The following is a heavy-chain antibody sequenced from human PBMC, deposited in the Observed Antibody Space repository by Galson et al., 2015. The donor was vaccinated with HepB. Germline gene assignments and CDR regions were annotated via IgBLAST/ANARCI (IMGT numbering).Heavy chain of an antibody. CDR3: ASGDSGKMGPYAFDI. CDR2: ISSSSSYI. J-gene: IGHJ3*02. CDR1: GFTFSSYS. Sequence: SLRLSCAASGFTFSSYSMNWVRQAPGKGLEWVSSISSSSSYIYYADSVKGRFTISRDNAKNSLYLQMNSLRAEDTAVYYCASGDSGKMGPYAFDIWGQGTMVTVSS. D-gene: IGHD1-26*01. V-gene: IGHV3-21*01.